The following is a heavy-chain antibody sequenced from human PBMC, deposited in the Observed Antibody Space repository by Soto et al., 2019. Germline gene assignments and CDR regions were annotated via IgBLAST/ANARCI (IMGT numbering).Heavy chain of an antibody. V-gene: IGHV3-23*01. Sequence: GGSLRLSCAASGFTFSSYAMSWVRQAPGKGLEWVSAISGSGGSTYYADSVKGRFTISRDNSKNTLYLQMNSLRAEDTAVYYCAKDIRKIVVVSPFDYWGQGTLVTVSS. CDR1: GFTFSSYA. CDR3: AKDIRKIVVVSPFDY. J-gene: IGHJ4*02. D-gene: IGHD3-22*01. CDR2: ISGSGGST.